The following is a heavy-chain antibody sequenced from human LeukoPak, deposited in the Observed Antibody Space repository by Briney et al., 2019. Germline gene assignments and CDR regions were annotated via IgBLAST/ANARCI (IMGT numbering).Heavy chain of an antibody. J-gene: IGHJ4*02. V-gene: IGHV5-51*01. D-gene: IGHD2-15*01. CDR1: GYSFTSYW. CDR3: ARRGLKGGSGGSIDY. CDR2: IYPGDSDT. Sequence: GESLKISCKGSGYSFTSYWIGWVRQMPGKGLEWMGIIYPGDSDTRYSLSFQGQVTISADKSISTAYLQWSSLKASDTAMYYCARRGLKGGSGGSIDYWGQGTLVTVSS.